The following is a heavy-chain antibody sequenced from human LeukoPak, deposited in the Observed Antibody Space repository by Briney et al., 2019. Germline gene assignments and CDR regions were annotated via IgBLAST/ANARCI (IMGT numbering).Heavy chain of an antibody. J-gene: IGHJ4*02. D-gene: IGHD2-15*01. Sequence: SVKVSCKASGGTFSSYAISWVRQAPGQGLEWMGRIIPILGIANYAQKFQGRVTITADKSTSTAYMELSSLRSEDTAVYYCARVQDMGYFDYWGQGTLVTVSS. V-gene: IGHV1-69*04. CDR1: GGTFSSYA. CDR3: ARVQDMGYFDY. CDR2: IIPILGIA.